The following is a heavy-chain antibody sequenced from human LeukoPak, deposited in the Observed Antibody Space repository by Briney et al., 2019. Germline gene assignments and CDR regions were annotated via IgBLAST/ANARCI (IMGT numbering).Heavy chain of an antibody. V-gene: IGHV1-69*13. J-gene: IGHJ4*02. CDR2: IIPIFGTA. D-gene: IGHD3-22*01. Sequence: SVKVSCKASGGTFNKYAISWVRQAPGQGLEWMGGIIPIFGTANYAQKFQGRVTITADESTSTAYMELSSLRSEDTAVYYCARDPTYYYDSSGYYHGGWGQGTLVTVSS. CDR1: GGTFNKYA. CDR3: ARDPTYYYDSSGYYHGG.